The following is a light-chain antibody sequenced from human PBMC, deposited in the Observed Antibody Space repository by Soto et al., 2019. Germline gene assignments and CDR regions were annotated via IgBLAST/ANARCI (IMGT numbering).Light chain of an antibody. V-gene: IGLV1-51*01. J-gene: IGLJ2*01. CDR1: RYNIGRNS. CDR3: GPWDSSLSAGV. CDR2: DND. Sequence: QAVVTQPPSVSAAPGQRVTISCSGSRYNIGRNSVSWYQQLPGTAPKLLIYDNDERPSGIPDRFSGSKSGSSVTLAITGLQTGDEADYYCGPWDSSLSAGVFGGGTKLTVL.